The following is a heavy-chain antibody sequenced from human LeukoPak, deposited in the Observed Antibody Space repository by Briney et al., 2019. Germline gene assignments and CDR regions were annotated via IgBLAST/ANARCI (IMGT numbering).Heavy chain of an antibody. D-gene: IGHD3-22*01. Sequence: PGGSLRLSCAASGSTFSSYSMNWVRQAPGKGLEWVSSISSSSSYIYYADSVKGRFTISRDNAKNSLYLQMNSLRAEDTAVYYCARDSGYYDSSGFNDYWGQGTLVTVSS. CDR3: ARDSGYYDSSGFNDY. J-gene: IGHJ4*02. CDR1: GSTFSSYS. CDR2: ISSSSSYI. V-gene: IGHV3-21*01.